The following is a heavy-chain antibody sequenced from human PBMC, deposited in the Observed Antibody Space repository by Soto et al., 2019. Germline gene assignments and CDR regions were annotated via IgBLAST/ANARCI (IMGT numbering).Heavy chain of an antibody. CDR1: GYRFTTHY. J-gene: IGHJ4*02. Sequence: ASVKVSCKASGYRFTTHYIHWVRQAPGQGLEWMGRMNVGTGGTTYAHKFQGRVTMTRDTSIRTAYLEVSSVKSDDAAMYYCARDGNFALRGYSFGFDFWGQGTLVTVSS. D-gene: IGHD5-18*01. CDR3: ARDGNFALRGYSFGFDF. V-gene: IGHV1-2*06. CDR2: MNVGTGGT.